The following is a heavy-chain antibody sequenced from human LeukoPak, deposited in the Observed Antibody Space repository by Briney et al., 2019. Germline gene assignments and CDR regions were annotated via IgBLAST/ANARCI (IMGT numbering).Heavy chain of an antibody. J-gene: IGHJ5*02. D-gene: IGHD3-9*01. CDR1: RITYSSYE. V-gene: IGHV3-48*03. CDR2: ISSSGSTI. Sequence: GVPLRLSCTASRITYSSYEMNWARQAPGTGLEWVSYISSSGSTIYYADSGKGRCTVSRDNAKASLDLQMNRLRAEVTAVYYCARSGYFEPRGQGTRVTVSS. CDR3: ARSGYFEP.